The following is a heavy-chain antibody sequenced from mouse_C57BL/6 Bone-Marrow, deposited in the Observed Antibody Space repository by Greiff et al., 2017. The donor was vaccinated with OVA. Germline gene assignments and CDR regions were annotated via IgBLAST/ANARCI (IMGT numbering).Heavy chain of an antibody. CDR2: IHPNSGST. CDR1: GYTFTSYW. D-gene: IGHD1-1*01. CDR3: ARDYYGPYFDY. V-gene: IGHV1-64*01. Sequence: QVQLQQPGAELVKPGASVKLSCKASGYTFTSYWMHWVKQRPGQGLEWIGMIHPNSGSTNYNEKFKSKATLTVDKSSSTAYMQLSSLTSEYSAVYYCARDYYGPYFDYWGQGTTLTVSS. J-gene: IGHJ2*01.